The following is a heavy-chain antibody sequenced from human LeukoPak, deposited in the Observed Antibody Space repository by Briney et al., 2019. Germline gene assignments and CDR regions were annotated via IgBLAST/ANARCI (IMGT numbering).Heavy chain of an antibody. CDR3: ARDLRFRTSIVVVPAAMKSYYYMDV. D-gene: IGHD2-2*01. CDR1: GYIFTDYY. CDR2: INPNSGGT. J-gene: IGHJ6*03. Sequence: ASVKVSCKASGYIFTDYYMHWVRQAPGQELGWMGRINPNSGGTNYAQKFQGRVTMTRDTSTSTVYMELSSLRSEDTAVYYCARDLRFRTSIVVVPAAMKSYYYMDVWGKGTTVTVSS. V-gene: IGHV1/OR15-1*04.